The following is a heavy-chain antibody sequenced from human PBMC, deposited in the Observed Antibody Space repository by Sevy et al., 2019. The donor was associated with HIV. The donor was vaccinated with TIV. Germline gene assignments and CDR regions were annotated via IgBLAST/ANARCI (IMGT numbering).Heavy chain of an antibody. D-gene: IGHD3-10*01. CDR1: GYYFTGYY. CDR2: INPNVGGT. J-gene: IGHJ4*02. Sequence: ASVKVSCKASGYYFTGYYVHWVRQAPGQGLEWMGWINPNVGGTNIGQKFHGRVTMSRDTSITTAYMELIRLGSNDTGVYYCARSVYGSGTYLNDYWGQGTLVTVSS. CDR3: ARSVYGSGTYLNDY. V-gene: IGHV1-2*02.